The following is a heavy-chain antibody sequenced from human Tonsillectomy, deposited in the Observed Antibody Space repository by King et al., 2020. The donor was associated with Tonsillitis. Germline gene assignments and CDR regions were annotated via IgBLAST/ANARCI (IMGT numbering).Heavy chain of an antibody. CDR1: GGSISSSSYY. J-gene: IGHJ6*03. Sequence: QLQESGPGLVKPSETLSLTCTFSGGSISSSSYYWGWIRQPPGKGLEWMGSIYYSVSTYYNLSLKSRVTISVDTSKNQFSLKLSSVTAANTAVYYCARLNQYYYYMDVWGKGTTVTVSS. CDR3: ARLNQYYYYMDV. CDR2: IYYSVST. V-gene: IGHV4-39*01.